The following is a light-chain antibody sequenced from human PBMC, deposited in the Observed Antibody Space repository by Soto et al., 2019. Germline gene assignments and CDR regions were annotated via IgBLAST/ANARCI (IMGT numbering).Light chain of an antibody. Sequence: DIRMTQSPSSLSVSVGDRVTITCQASHDITNYLNWYQQKPGKAPKLLIYDVSKLESGVPSRFSGSGSGTDFTFTISSLQAEDIATYFCQQYDDLPISFGQGTRLEMK. J-gene: IGKJ5*01. CDR3: QQYDDLPIS. CDR1: HDITNY. V-gene: IGKV1-33*01. CDR2: DVS.